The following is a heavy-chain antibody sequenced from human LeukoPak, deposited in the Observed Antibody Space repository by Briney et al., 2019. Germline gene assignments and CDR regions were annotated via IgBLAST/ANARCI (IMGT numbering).Heavy chain of an antibody. J-gene: IGHJ4*02. D-gene: IGHD3-16*01. CDR1: GGTFSSYA. V-gene: IGHV1-69*04. CDR3: GRGPRVGMITFGGVTNIDY. Sequence: SVKVSCKASGGTFSSYAISWVRQAPQQGLEWRGRIIPILGMANYTQKFQSRVSLTADKYPSTAYMGLSGLRSEATAVYYWGRGPRVGMITFGGVTNIDYWGEGTLVTVSS. CDR2: IIPILGMA.